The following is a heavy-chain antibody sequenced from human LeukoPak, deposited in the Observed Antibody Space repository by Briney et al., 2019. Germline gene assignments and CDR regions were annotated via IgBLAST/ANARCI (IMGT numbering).Heavy chain of an antibody. CDR1: GFTFSSYS. D-gene: IGHD2-8*01. J-gene: IGHJ6*03. V-gene: IGHV3-48*01. Sequence: PGGSLRLSCAASGFTFSSYSMNWVRQAPGKGLEWVSYISSSSSTIYYADSVKGRLTISRDNAKNSLYLQMNSLRAEDTAVYYCARDPGYCTNGVCYTYYYYMDVWGKGTTVTVSS. CDR3: ARDPGYCTNGVCYTYYYYMDV. CDR2: ISSSSSTI.